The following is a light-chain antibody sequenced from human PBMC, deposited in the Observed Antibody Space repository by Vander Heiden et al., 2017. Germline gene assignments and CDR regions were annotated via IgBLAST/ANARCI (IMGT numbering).Light chain of an antibody. CDR2: KAS. Sequence: DIQMTPSPSTLSASVDDRVTITCRVSQSISSWLAWYQQKPGKAPKLLIYKASSLESGVPSRFSSSGSGTEFTLTISSLQADDFATYYCQQYNSYSWTFGQGTKVEIK. V-gene: IGKV1-5*03. CDR3: QQYNSYSWT. J-gene: IGKJ1*01. CDR1: QSISSW.